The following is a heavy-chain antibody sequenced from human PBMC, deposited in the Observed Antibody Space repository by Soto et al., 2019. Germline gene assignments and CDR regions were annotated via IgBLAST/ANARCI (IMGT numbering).Heavy chain of an antibody. D-gene: IGHD3-22*01. V-gene: IGHV1-69*01. CDR2: GITICNTA. J-gene: IGHJ6*02. CDR1: GGSFSSGA. Sequence: SVHVSCKATGGSFSSGAISWVRLAPGHGLAWMGGGITICNTANYAQMLDGRLTITADESSTTAYMELSSLRSKETAVYYCRRSRFSSGVCNKLSPDLGVWGPGTTVTVSS. CDR3: RRSRFSSGVCNKLSPDLGV.